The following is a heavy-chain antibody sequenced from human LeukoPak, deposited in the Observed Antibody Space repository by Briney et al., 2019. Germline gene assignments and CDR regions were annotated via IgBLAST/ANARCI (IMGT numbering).Heavy chain of an antibody. CDR3: ARDFSGKYCSDY. J-gene: IGHJ4*02. CDR1: GGTFSSYA. D-gene: IGHD6-19*01. Sequence: SVNVSCKASGGTFSSYAISWVRQAPGQGLEWMGGIIPIFGTANYAQKFQGRVTITADESTSTAYMELSSLRSEDTAVYYCARDFSGKYCSDYWGQGTLVTVSS. V-gene: IGHV1-69*13. CDR2: IIPIFGTA.